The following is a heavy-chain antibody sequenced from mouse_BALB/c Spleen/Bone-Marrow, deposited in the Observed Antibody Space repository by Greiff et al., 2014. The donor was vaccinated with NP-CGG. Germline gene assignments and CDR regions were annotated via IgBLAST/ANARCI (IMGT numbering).Heavy chain of an antibody. D-gene: IGHD1-1*01. CDR1: GFNIKDTY. V-gene: IGHV14-3*02. Sequence: EVKLEESGAELVKPGASVKLSCTASGFNIKDTYMHWVKQRPEQGLEWIGRIDPANGNTKYDPKFQGKATITADTSSNTAYPQLSSLTSEDTAVYYCAPYYYGSSQFAYWGQGTLVTVSA. J-gene: IGHJ3*01. CDR3: APYYYGSSQFAY. CDR2: IDPANGNT.